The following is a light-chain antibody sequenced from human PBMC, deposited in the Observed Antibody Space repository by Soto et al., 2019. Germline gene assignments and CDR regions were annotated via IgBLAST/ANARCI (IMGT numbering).Light chain of an antibody. Sequence: DIQLPQSPSSLSASIGAIVAISCRASERINYFLSWYHHKPGSALKLQDFGENNLQDGVSSRFTGDGSGQFFTLAISNLQPEEYGTYFCQQTYATPLTFGGGTRVEI. J-gene: IGKJ4*01. V-gene: IGKV1-39*01. CDR2: GEN. CDR3: QQTYATPLT. CDR1: ERINYF.